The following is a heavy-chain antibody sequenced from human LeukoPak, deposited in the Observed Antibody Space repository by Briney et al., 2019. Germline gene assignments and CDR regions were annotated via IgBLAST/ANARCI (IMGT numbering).Heavy chain of an antibody. CDR2: INHSGST. J-gene: IGHJ4*02. CDR3: AWAGSTSPIPSPLTQTFDY. CDR1: GGSFSGYY. Sequence: SETLSLTCADYGGSFSGYYWSWIRQPPGKGLEWIGEINHSGSTNYNPSLKSRVTISVDTSKNQFSLKLSSVTAADTAVYYCAWAGSTSPIPSPLTQTFDYWGQGTLVTVSS. D-gene: IGHD2-2*01. V-gene: IGHV4-34*01.